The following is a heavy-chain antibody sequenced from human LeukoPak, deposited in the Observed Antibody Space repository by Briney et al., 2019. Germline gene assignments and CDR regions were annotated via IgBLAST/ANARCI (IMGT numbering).Heavy chain of an antibody. Sequence: SVKVSCKASGGTFSSYAISWVRQAPGQGLEWMGRIIPIFGTANYARKFQGRVTITTDESTSTAYMELSSLRSEDTAVYYCARDRWYYGSGSYYNNFDYWGQGTLVTVSS. D-gene: IGHD3-10*01. CDR2: IIPIFGTA. CDR3: ARDRWYYGSGSYYNNFDY. CDR1: GGTFSSYA. J-gene: IGHJ4*02. V-gene: IGHV1-69*05.